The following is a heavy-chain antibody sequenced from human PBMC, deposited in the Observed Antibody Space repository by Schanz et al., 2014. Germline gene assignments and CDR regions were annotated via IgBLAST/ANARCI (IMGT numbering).Heavy chain of an antibody. V-gene: IGHV3-13*01. CDR3: ARGIGGYGANNYFDY. J-gene: IGHJ4*02. CDR1: GFTLSNSD. D-gene: IGHD5-12*01. Sequence: EVQLVESGGGLVQPGGSLRLSCAASGFTLSNSDMHWVRQGTGKGLEWVSTIGYLGDTYYPDSVKGRFTISRDNSKNTLYLHMNTLRSEDTAVYYCARGIGGYGANNYFDYWGQGTLVTVSS. CDR2: IGYLGDT.